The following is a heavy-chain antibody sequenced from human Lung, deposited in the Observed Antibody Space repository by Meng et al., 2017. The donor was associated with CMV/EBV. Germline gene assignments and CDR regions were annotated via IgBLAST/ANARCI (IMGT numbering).Heavy chain of an antibody. D-gene: IGHD2-2*01. CDR2: IYYSGST. Sequence: SETLSLTCTVSGGSISSGGYYWSWIRQHPGKGLEWIGYIYYSGSTYYNPSLKSRVTISVDTSKNQFYLKLSSVSAADTAVYYCARDVRDHCSSTSCYRLGAFEIWGQGTMVTVSS. CDR3: ARDVRDHCSSTSCYRLGAFEI. J-gene: IGHJ3*02. V-gene: IGHV4-31*03. CDR1: GGSISSGGYY.